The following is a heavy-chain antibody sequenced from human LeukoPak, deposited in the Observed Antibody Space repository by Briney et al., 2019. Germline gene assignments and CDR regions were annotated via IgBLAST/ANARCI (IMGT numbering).Heavy chain of an antibody. D-gene: IGHD3-22*01. CDR2: INTNTGNP. CDR3: ARDSSPNSGYYRYYFDY. CDR1: GYTFTTYA. Sequence: WASVKVSCKASGYTFTTYALNWVRQAPGQGLEWMGWINTNTGNPTYAQGFTGRFVFSVDTSVSTAYLQISSLKAEDTAVYYCARDSSPNSGYYRYYFDYWGQGTLVTVSS. V-gene: IGHV7-4-1*02. J-gene: IGHJ4*02.